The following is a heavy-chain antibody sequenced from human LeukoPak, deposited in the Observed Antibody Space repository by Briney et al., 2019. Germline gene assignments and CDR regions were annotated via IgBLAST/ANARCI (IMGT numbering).Heavy chain of an antibody. D-gene: IGHD6-13*01. Sequence: SETLSLTCTVSGGSISSYYWSWIRQPPGKGLEWIGYMYNSGSTNYNPSLKSRVTISVDTSKNQFSLKLSSVTAADTAVYYCARVWVSSWYIDYWGQGTLVTVSS. CDR1: GGSISSYY. CDR3: ARVWVSSWYIDY. J-gene: IGHJ4*02. V-gene: IGHV4-59*12. CDR2: MYNSGST.